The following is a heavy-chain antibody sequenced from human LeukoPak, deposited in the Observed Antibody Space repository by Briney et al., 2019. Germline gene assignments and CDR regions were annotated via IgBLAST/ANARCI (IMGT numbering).Heavy chain of an antibody. CDR3: ARGGYDFWSGYYAFDY. Sequence: GGSLRLSCAASGFTFDDYAMHWVRQAPGKGLEWVPGISWNSGSIGYADPVKGRFTISRDNAKNSLYLQMNSLRAEDTAVYYCARGGYDFWSGYYAFDYWGQGTLVTVSS. CDR2: ISWNSGSI. CDR1: GFTFDDYA. D-gene: IGHD3-3*01. J-gene: IGHJ4*02. V-gene: IGHV3-9*01.